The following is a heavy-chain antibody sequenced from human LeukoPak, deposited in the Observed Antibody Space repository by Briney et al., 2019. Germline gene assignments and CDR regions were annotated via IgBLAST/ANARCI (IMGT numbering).Heavy chain of an antibody. V-gene: IGHV3-7*03. J-gene: IGHJ6*02. D-gene: IGHD2-2*01. Sequence: PGGSLRLSCAASGFTFSSYWMSWVRQAPGKGLEWLANINEAGSVTNYVHSVRGRFTISRDNAKNSLYLQMNSLRAEDTAVYYCAKKRGSISPYGMDVWGQGTTVTVSS. CDR1: GFTFSSYW. CDR3: AKKRGSISPYGMDV. CDR2: INEAGSVT.